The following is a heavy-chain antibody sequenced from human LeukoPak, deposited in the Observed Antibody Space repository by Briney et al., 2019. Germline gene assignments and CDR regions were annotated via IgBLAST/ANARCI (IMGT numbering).Heavy chain of an antibody. CDR3: ARDVRGWSGFDY. V-gene: IGHV4-61*02. Sequence: SETLSLTCTVSGGSINSSSYYWSWIRQPAGKGLEWIGRIYTTGSTDYNPPLKSRVTMSVDTSKNQFSLNLSSVTAADTAVYYCARDVRGWSGFDYWGQGTLVTVSS. CDR1: GGSINSSSYY. CDR2: IYTTGST. J-gene: IGHJ4*02. D-gene: IGHD3-3*01.